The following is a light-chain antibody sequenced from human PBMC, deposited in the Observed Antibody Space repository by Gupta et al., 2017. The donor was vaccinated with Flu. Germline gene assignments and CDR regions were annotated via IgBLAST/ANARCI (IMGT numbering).Light chain of an antibody. Sequence: SQPPPVSVSAGQTASIDCSGEDTDRSSVCWYQQKTDHSPILVIWQTDQSHAGFPHRFSASAAETTAPLTIAGNEAVEEAQYFCQEWKNISGVFGGGTTLTVL. V-gene: IGLV3-1*01. CDR2: QTD. J-gene: IGLJ2*01. CDR3: QEWKNISGV. CDR1: DTDRSS.